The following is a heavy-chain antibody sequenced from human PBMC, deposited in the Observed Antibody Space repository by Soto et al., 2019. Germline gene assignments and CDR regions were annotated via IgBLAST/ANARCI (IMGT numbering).Heavy chain of an antibody. Sequence: QLQLQESGPGLVKPSETLSLTCTVSGGSISSSSYYWGWIRQPPGKGLEWIGSIYYSGSTYYNPSLKCRVTLPVDPSKNQFSLKLSSVTAADTAVYYCARHTYYYDSSGYVNWFDPWGQGTLVTVSS. J-gene: IGHJ5*02. CDR3: ARHTYYYDSSGYVNWFDP. V-gene: IGHV4-39*01. CDR1: GGSISSSSYY. D-gene: IGHD3-22*01. CDR2: IYYSGST.